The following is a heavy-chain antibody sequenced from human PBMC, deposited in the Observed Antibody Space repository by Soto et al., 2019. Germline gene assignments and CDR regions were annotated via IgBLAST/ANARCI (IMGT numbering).Heavy chain of an antibody. CDR3: ARGLGRYHYYYYGMDV. V-gene: IGHV3-30-3*01. CDR1: GFTFSSYA. J-gene: IGHJ6*02. Sequence: QVQLVESGGGVVQPGRSLRLSCAASGFTFSSYAMHWVRQAPGKGLEWVAVISYDGSNKYYADSVKGRFTISRDNSKNTLYLQMNSLRAEDTAVYYCARGLGRYHYYYYGMDVWGQGTTVTVSS. CDR2: ISYDGSNK. D-gene: IGHD1-26*01.